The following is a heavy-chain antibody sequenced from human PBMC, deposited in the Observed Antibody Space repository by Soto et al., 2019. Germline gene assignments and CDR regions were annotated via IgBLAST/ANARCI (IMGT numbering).Heavy chain of an antibody. V-gene: IGHV3-73*01. CDR3: AKDYFSSGYYYGFDY. J-gene: IGHJ4*02. CDR1: GFTFSASA. D-gene: IGHD3-22*01. Sequence: PGGSLRLSCAGSGFTFSASAMHWLRQSSGKGLEWVGRIGNRGENFATTYAASVKGRFFISRDNSKNTLYLQMNSLRAEDTAVYYCAKDYFSSGYYYGFDYWGQGTLVTVSS. CDR2: IGNRGENFAT.